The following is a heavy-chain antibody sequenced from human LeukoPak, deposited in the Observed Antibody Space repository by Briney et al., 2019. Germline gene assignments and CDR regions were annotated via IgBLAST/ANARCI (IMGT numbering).Heavy chain of an antibody. Sequence: SETLSLTCTVSGGSISSYYWSWIRQPPGKGLEWIGYIYYSGSTNYNPSLKSRVTISVDTSKNQFSLKLSSVTAADTAVYYCAREYDSSGYYYYRWFDPWGQGTLVTASS. CDR1: GGSISSYY. V-gene: IGHV4-59*01. J-gene: IGHJ5*02. CDR2: IYYSGST. CDR3: AREYDSSGYYYYRWFDP. D-gene: IGHD3-22*01.